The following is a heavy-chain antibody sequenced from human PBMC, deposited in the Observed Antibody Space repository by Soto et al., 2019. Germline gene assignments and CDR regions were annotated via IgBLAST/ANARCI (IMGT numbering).Heavy chain of an antibody. V-gene: IGHV1-69*01. D-gene: IGHD3-3*01. CDR3: ARSVVFLEWLSRYGMDG. CDR1: GGSFSRCV. CDR2: IIPIFGTA. Sequence: ASATVSFTAAGGSFSRCVVSWVRQDPGQGLEWMGGIIPIFGTANYAQKFQGRVTITADESTSTAYMELSSLRSEDTAVYYCARSVVFLEWLSRYGMDGWVQGTTAT. J-gene: IGHJ6*02.